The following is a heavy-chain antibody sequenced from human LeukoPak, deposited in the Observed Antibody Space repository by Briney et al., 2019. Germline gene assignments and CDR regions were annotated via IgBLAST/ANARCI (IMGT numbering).Heavy chain of an antibody. CDR2: IYYSGST. D-gene: IGHD5-18*01. CDR1: GDSMRSYY. J-gene: IGHJ4*02. V-gene: IGHV4-59*13. CDR3: ARVPGDSYGPEYYFDY. Sequence: SETLSLTCTVWGDSMRSYYCRWIRQPPGKGLEWIGYIYYSGSTSYNRSRKSRVTIALDTSNDQFSLKLRSVTAADTAVYYCARVPGDSYGPEYYFDYWGQGTLVTVSS.